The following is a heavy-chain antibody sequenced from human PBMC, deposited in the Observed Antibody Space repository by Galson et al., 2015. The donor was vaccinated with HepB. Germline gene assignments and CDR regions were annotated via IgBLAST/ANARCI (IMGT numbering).Heavy chain of an antibody. CDR2: ISSSSTHT. D-gene: IGHD3-9*01. J-gene: IGHJ4*02. V-gene: IGHV3-11*06. CDR3: ARDQYYDILTGYNPLDY. CDR1: GFTFSDYY. Sequence: SLRLSCAATGFTFSDYYMSWVRQAPGKGLEWVSYISSSSTHTHYADHVKGRFTISRDNAKNSLYLQMNSLRAEDTAVYCCARDQYYDILTGYNPLDYWGRGALVTVSS.